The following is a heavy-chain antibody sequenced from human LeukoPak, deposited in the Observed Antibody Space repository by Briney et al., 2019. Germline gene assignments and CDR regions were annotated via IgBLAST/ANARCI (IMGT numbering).Heavy chain of an antibody. V-gene: IGHV4-4*02. CDR1: GGSINSSNW. CDR2: IFHSGST. D-gene: IGHD3-22*01. J-gene: IGHJ4*02. CDR3: ARLAVDYYDSSGYSHFDY. Sequence: PSETLSLTCAVSGGSINSSNWWSWVRQPPGKGLEWIGEIFHSGSTNYNPSLKSRVTILLDRSKNHFSLRLSSVTVADTAIYYCARLAVDYYDSSGYSHFDYWGQGTLVTVSS.